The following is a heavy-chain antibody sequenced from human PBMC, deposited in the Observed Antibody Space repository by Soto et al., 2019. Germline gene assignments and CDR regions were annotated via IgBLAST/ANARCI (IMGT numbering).Heavy chain of an antibody. D-gene: IGHD6-6*01. CDR3: ARLIAARRGWFDP. CDR1: GGSISSYY. Sequence: ETLSLTCTVSGGSISSYYWSWIRQPPGKGLEWIGYIYYSGSTNYNPSLKSRVTISVDTSKNQFSLKLSSVTAADTAVYYCARLIAARRGWFDPWGQGTLVTVSS. CDR2: IYYSGST. J-gene: IGHJ5*02. V-gene: IGHV4-59*01.